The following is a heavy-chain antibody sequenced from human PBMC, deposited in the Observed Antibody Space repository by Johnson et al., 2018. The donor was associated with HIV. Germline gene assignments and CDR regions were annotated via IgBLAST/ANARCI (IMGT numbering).Heavy chain of an antibody. Sequence: VQLVESGGGVVRPGGSLRLSCAASGFTFDDYGMSWVRQGPGKGLEWVSGINWNGGSTGYADSVKGRFTISRDNAKNSLYLQMNSLRAEDTAVYYCARGGAYCGGDCNAFDIWGQGTMVTVSS. CDR2: INWNGGST. D-gene: IGHD2-21*02. V-gene: IGHV3-20*04. CDR3: ARGGAYCGGDCNAFDI. CDR1: GFTFDDYG. J-gene: IGHJ3*02.